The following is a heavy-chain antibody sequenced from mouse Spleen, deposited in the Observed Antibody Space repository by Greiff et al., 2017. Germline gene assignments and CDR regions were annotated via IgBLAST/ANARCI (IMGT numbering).Heavy chain of an antibody. CDR1: GYSFTGYF. CDR2: INPYNGDT. Sequence: EVQLQQSGPELVKPGDSVKISCKASGYSFTGYFMNWVMQSHGKSLEWIGRINPYNGDTFYNQKFKGKATLTVDKSSSTAHMELRSLTSEDSAVYYCARYRGFYYGNYEYYFDYWGQGTTLTVSS. V-gene: IGHV1-20*01. J-gene: IGHJ2*01. D-gene: IGHD2-1*01. CDR3: ARYRGFYYGNYEYYFDY.